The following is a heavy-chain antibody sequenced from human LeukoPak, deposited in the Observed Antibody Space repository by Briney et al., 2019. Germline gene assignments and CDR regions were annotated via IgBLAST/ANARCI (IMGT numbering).Heavy chain of an antibody. CDR1: GYTFTSYG. CDR3: ARLRYYYGSGSYSTFWFDP. V-gene: IGHV1-18*01. J-gene: IGHJ5*02. Sequence: ASVKVSCKASGYTFTSYGISWVRQAPGQGLEWMGWISAYNGNTNYAQKLQGRVTMTTDTSTSTAYKELRSLRSDDTAVYYCARLRYYYGSGSYSTFWFDPWCQGTLVTVSS. CDR2: ISAYNGNT. D-gene: IGHD3-10*01.